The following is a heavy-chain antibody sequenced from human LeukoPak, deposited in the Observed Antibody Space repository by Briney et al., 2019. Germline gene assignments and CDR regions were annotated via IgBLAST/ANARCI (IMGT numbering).Heavy chain of an antibody. CDR1: GFTFTGYY. J-gene: IGHJ4*02. D-gene: IGHD3-10*01. Sequence: ASVKVSCKASGFTFTGYYMHWVRQAPGQGLEWMGWINPHSGGTNYAQKFQGRVTMTGDTSISTAYMELSSLRSDDTAMYYCAKRFERTYYFDYWGQETLVTVSS. V-gene: IGHV1-2*02. CDR3: AKRFERTYYFDY. CDR2: INPHSGGT.